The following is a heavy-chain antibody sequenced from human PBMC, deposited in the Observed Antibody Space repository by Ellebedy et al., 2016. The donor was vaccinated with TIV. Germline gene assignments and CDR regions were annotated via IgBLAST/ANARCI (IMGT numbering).Heavy chain of an antibody. CDR2: ISTYNGNT. CDR3: ARVSDFGDIHFDY. J-gene: IGHJ4*02. V-gene: IGHV1-18*01. Sequence: ASVKVSXXASGGTFNSYAFSWVRQAPGQGLEWMGWISTYNGNTNYAQKFQGRVTMTTDTSTTTAYMELRSLRSDDTAVYYCARVSDFGDIHFDYWGQGSLVIVSS. D-gene: IGHD4-17*01. CDR1: GGTFNSYA.